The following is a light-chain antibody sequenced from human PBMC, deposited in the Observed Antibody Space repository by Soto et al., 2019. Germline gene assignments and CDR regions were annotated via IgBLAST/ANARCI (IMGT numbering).Light chain of an antibody. CDR3: QQYNSYPPT. V-gene: IGKV1-5*03. Sequence: DVQMTQSPSTLSASVGDRVTITCRASQSISSWLAWYQQKPGKAPKLLIYKASSLESGVPSRFSGSGSGTEFTLTISSLQPDDFATYYCQQYNSYPPTFGGGTKVDIK. CDR2: KAS. J-gene: IGKJ4*01. CDR1: QSISSW.